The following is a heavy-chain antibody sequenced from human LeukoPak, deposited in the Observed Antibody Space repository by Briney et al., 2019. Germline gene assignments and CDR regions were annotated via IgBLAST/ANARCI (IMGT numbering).Heavy chain of an antibody. CDR2: ISRNSGSI. CDR3: AKDIGKWLLYYFDY. V-gene: IGHV3-9*01. Sequence: GRSLRLSCAASGFTFDDYARHWVRQAPGKGLEGVSGISRNSGSIGYADSVKGRFTISRDNAKNSLYLQMNSLRAEDTALYYCAKDIGKWLLYYFDYWGQGTLVTVSS. D-gene: IGHD5-12*01. CDR1: GFTFDDYA. J-gene: IGHJ4*02.